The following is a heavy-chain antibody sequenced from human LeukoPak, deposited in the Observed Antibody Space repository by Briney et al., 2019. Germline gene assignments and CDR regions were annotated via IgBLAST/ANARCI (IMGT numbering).Heavy chain of an antibody. Sequence: PGGSLRLSCAASGFTFSSYSMSWVRQAPGKGLEWVSYISSGSSTIYYADSVKGRFTISRDNAKNSLYLQMNSLRDGDTAVYYCARVSLLWGGFDYWGQGTLVTVSS. CDR3: ARVSLLWGGFDY. CDR1: GFTFSSYS. CDR2: ISSGSSTI. J-gene: IGHJ4*02. V-gene: IGHV3-48*02. D-gene: IGHD3-16*01.